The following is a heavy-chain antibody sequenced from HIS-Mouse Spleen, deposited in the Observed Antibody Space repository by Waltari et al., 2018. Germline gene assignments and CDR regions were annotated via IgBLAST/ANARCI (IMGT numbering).Heavy chain of an antibody. CDR1: GGSISSSSYY. D-gene: IGHD6-13*01. CDR3: AREIPYSSSWYDWYFDL. CDR2: VYYSGRN. Sequence: QLQLQESGPGLVKPSETLSLTCTVSGGSISSSSYYWGWIRKPPGKGLEWIGSVYYSGRNYYNPSLKSLVTISVDTSKNQCSLKLSSVTAADTAVYYCAREIPYSSSWYDWYFDLWGRGTLVTVSS. V-gene: IGHV4-39*07. J-gene: IGHJ2*01.